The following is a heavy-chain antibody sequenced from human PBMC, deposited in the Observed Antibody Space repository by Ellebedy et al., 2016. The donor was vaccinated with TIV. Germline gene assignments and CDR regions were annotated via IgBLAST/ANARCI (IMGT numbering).Heavy chain of an antibody. CDR2: ISSSYI. CDR1: GFTFNTYS. D-gene: IGHD6-19*01. Sequence: GESLKISCAASGFTFNTYSMNWVRQAPGKGLEWVSSISSSYIYYADSVKGRFTISRDNAKNSLYLQMDSLRAEDTAVYYCARTGYSSDWYASNWGQGTLVTVSS. J-gene: IGHJ4*02. V-gene: IGHV3-21*06. CDR3: ARTGYSSDWYASN.